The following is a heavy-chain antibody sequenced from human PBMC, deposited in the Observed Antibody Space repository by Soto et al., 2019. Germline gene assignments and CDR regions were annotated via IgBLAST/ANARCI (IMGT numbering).Heavy chain of an antibody. J-gene: IGHJ5*02. CDR3: ASLMGLRSDTAMGENNWFDP. Sequence: QVQLVQSGAEVKKPGSSVKVSCKASGGTFSSYAISWVRQAPGQGLEWMGGIIPIFGTANYAQKFQGRVTITADESTSTAYMELSSLRSEDTAVYYCASLMGLRSDTAMGENNWFDPWGQGTLVTVSS. V-gene: IGHV1-69*12. CDR1: GGTFSSYA. D-gene: IGHD5-18*01. CDR2: IIPIFGTA.